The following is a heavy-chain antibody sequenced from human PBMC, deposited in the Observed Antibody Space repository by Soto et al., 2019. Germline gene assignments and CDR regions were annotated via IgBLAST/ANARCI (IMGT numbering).Heavy chain of an antibody. D-gene: IGHD6-13*01. V-gene: IGHV4-59*12. CDR3: ARGQQYYFDY. CDR2: IYYSGST. Sequence: PSETLSLTCTVSGGSISSYYWSWIRQPPGKGLEWIGYIYYSGSTNYNPSLKSRVTISVDTSKNQFSLKLSSVTAADTAVYYCARGQQYYFDYWGQGALVTVSS. J-gene: IGHJ4*02. CDR1: GGSISSYY.